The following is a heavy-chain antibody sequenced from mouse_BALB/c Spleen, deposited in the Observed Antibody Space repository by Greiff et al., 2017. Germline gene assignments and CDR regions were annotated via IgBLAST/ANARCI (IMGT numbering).Heavy chain of an antibody. D-gene: IGHD1-1*01. V-gene: IGHV14-1*02. CDR3: ARGVTTGAMDY. CDR1: GFNINDYY. J-gene: IGHJ4*01. CDR2: IDPENGNT. Sequence: VQLKQSGAELVRPGASVKLSCKASGFNINDYYMHWVKQRPEQGLEWIGWIDPENGNTIYDPKFQGKASITADTSSNTSYLQLSSLTSEDTAVYYCARGVTTGAMDYWGQGTSVTVSA.